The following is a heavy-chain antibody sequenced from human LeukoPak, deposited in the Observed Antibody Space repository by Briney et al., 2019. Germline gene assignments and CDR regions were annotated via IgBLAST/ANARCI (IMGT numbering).Heavy chain of an antibody. CDR1: GYTFDDEY. Sequence: ASVRVSCKASGYTFDDEYIHWVRQAPGLGLEWMGWINPKNGDTNYAQRFQGRVTMTRDTSISTAYMELRRLRSDDSAVYYCARRVQKLVATSWFDPWGQGTLVTVSS. J-gene: IGHJ5*02. CDR2: INPKNGDT. CDR3: ARRVQKLVATSWFDP. V-gene: IGHV1-2*02. D-gene: IGHD5-12*01.